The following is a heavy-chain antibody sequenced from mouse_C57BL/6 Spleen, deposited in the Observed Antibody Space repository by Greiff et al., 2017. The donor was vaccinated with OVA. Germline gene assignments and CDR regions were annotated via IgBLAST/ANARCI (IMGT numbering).Heavy chain of an antibody. CDR1: GYSITSGYY. CDR3: AKGYRWYFDV. J-gene: IGHJ1*03. D-gene: IGHD3-1*01. CDR2: ISYDGSN. V-gene: IGHV3-6*01. Sequence: EVQLVESGPGLVKPSQSLSLTCSVTGYSITSGYYWNWIRQFPGNNLEWMGFISYDGSNNYNPSLKNRISITRDTSKNQFFLKWNSVTTEDTATYYCAKGYRWYFDVWGTGTTVTVSS.